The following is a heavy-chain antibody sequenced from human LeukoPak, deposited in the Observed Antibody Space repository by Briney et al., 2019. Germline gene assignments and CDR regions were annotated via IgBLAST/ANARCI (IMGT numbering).Heavy chain of an antibody. CDR2: FYYSVTT. D-gene: IGHD1-26*01. CDR3: ARAWDRNDYYYYMDV. V-gene: IGHV4-59*01. CDR1: GGSISSYY. Sequence: SETLSLTCSVSGGSISSYYWSWIRQPPGKGLEWIGYFYYSVTTNYNPSLKSRVTMSVDTSKNQFSLNLTSLTAADTAVYYCARAWDRNDYYYYMDVWGKGTTVTVSS. J-gene: IGHJ6*03.